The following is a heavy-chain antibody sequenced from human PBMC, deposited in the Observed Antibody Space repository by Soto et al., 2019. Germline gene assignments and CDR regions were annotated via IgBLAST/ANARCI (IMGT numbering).Heavy chain of an antibody. D-gene: IGHD3-9*01. CDR2: ISYDGSNK. Sequence: GGSRRLSCAASGFTFNSYAMHWVRQAPGKGLEWVAAISYDGSNKYYADSVKGRFTIARDNSKNTLYLQMNSLRAEDTAVYYCARDGHSSYDILTGYLPYYYYYGMDVWVQGTTVTVS. V-gene: IGHV3-30-3*01. CDR1: GFTFNSYA. J-gene: IGHJ6*02. CDR3: ARDGHSSYDILTGYLPYYYYYGMDV.